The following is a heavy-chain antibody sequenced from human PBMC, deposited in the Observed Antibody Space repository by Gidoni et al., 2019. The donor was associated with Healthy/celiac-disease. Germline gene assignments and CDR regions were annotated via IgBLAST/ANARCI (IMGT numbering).Heavy chain of an antibody. CDR3: ARGRGYSGYVN. Sequence: QLQLQESGPGLVQRPATLSLTCTVSGGSLSSPYWGWIRQPPAKGREGIGYIYYSGSTNCNPSLKSRVTISVDTSKNQFSRKLSSVTAADTAVYYCARGRGYSGYVNWGQGTLVTVSA. V-gene: IGHV4-59*11. J-gene: IGHJ4*02. CDR1: GGSLSSPY. D-gene: IGHD5-12*01. CDR2: IYYSGST.